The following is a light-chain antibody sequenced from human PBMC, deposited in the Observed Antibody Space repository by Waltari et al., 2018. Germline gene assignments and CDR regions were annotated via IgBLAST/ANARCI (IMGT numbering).Light chain of an antibody. CDR1: QSVGRP. Sequence: EIVLTQSPGTLSLSPGERATLSCRASQSVGRPLAWYQQKRGRAPSLLIYATSTRATGIPDRFSGSGSGTDFSLTISRLEPEDFAVYYCQHYVRLPVTFGLGTKVEIK. J-gene: IGKJ1*01. V-gene: IGKV3-20*01. CDR3: QHYVRLPVT. CDR2: ATS.